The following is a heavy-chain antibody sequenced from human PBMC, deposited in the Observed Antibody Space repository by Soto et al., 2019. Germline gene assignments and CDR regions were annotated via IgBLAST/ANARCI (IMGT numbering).Heavy chain of an antibody. D-gene: IGHD5-18*01. CDR3: ARWIQGSHAFEI. J-gene: IGHJ3*02. CDR2: TYYRSKWYN. CDR1: WGRFSSNIAA. V-gene: IGHV6-1*01. Sequence: QALSLTCAISWGRFSSNIAACNCSRQSPSRGLEWLGRTYYRSKWYNDYAVSVKSRITINPDTSKNQFSLQLNSVTPEDTAVYYCARWIQGSHAFEIWGQGTMVTVSS.